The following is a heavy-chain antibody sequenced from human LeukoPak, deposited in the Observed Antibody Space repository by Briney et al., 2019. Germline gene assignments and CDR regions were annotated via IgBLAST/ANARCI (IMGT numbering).Heavy chain of an antibody. CDR3: SKGGVSDIGSWYGDYFDY. D-gene: IGHD6-13*01. CDR1: GFTFSAYG. CDR2: VSADGRDN. J-gene: IGHJ4*02. Sequence: PERSLGFSSEASGFTFSAYGMHWVRKAPGKVRERAAVVSADGRDNQSAYSVNGRFPVTSDNAKNTLNLQLNSLRREDTAVYYCSKGGVSDIGSWYGDYFDYWGQGTLVTVSS. V-gene: IGHV3-30*18.